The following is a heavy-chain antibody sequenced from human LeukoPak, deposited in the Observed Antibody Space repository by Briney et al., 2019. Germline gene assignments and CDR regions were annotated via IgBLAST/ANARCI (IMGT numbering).Heavy chain of an antibody. CDR2: IYYSGST. D-gene: IGHD3-10*01. CDR3: ARVTITMVRGVTYNWFDP. V-gene: IGHV4-30-4*01. CDR1: GGSISSGDYY. J-gene: IGHJ5*02. Sequence: TLSLTCTVSGGSISSGDYYWSWIRQPPGKGLEWIGYIYYSGSTYYNPSLKSRVTISVDTSKNQFSLKLSSVTAADTAVYYCARVTITMVRGVTYNWFDPWGQGTLVTVSS.